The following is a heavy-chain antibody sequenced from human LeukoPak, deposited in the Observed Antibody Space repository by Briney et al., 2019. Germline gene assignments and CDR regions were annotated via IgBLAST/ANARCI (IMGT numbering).Heavy chain of an antibody. CDR1: GYSFTTYS. Sequence: ASVKVSCKASGYSFTTYSLAWVRQAPGQSLEWMGWISVNNGGTNYAQSFQDRVTLTRDTSTNTAYLELRSLRSDDTAIIYCATATQPRGYFLHWGQGTLVTVSS. J-gene: IGHJ1*01. D-gene: IGHD2-2*01. CDR2: ISVNNGGT. CDR3: ATATQPRGYFLH. V-gene: IGHV1-18*01.